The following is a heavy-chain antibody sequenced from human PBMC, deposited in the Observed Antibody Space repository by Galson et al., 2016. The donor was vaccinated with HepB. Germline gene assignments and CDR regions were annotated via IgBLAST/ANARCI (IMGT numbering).Heavy chain of an antibody. D-gene: IGHD1/OR15-1a*01. Sequence: CAISGDSVSSDVLAWNWLRQSPSRGLEWLGRTYYRSRWITDYKASLKGRLTVNPDTSKNQFSLELRSVTPEDTAVYYCARGGPNWNNGAFDVWGQGTTVTVSS. V-gene: IGHV6-1*01. CDR3: ARGGPNWNNGAFDV. CDR2: TYYRSRWIT. CDR1: GDSVSSDVLA. J-gene: IGHJ3*01.